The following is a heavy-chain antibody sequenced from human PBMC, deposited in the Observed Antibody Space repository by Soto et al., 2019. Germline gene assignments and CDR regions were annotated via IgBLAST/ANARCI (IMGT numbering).Heavy chain of an antibody. CDR2: ISGSGGST. J-gene: IGHJ4*02. CDR3: AKDGRYYDYIWGSYAQ. Sequence: EVQLLESGGGLVQPGGSLRLSCAASGFTFSSYAMSWVRQAPGKGLEWVSAISGSGGSTYYADSVKGRFTISRDNSKNTLYLQMNRLRAEDTAVYYCAKDGRYYDYIWGSYAQWGQGTLVTVSS. CDR1: GFTFSSYA. D-gene: IGHD3-16*01. V-gene: IGHV3-23*01.